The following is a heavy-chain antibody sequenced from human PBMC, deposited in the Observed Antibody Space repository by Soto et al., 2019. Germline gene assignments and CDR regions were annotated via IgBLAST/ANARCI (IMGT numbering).Heavy chain of an antibody. V-gene: IGHV3-33*01. CDR3: ARVSTGDTSPNYFDF. CDR1: GFTFSYYG. CDR2: IWSDGSRE. Sequence: DLVESGGGVVQPGRSLKLSCAASGFTFSYYGMHWVRQAPGQGLEWVAFIWSDGSREFYRDSVKGRFSISRDNSNNTLYLQMNSLRAEDTALYYCARVSTGDTSPNYFDFWGQGTLVTVSS. J-gene: IGHJ4*02. D-gene: IGHD2-21*02.